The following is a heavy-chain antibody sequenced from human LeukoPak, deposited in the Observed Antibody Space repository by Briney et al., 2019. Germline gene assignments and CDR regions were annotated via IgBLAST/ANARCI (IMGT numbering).Heavy chain of an antibody. D-gene: IGHD6-6*01. V-gene: IGHV4-34*01. CDR3: ARGPVAARYYYYGMDV. CDR1: GGSFSGYY. J-gene: IGHJ6*02. Sequence: RASETLSLTCAVYGGSFSGYYWSWIRQPPGKGLEWIGEINHSGSTNYNPSLKSRVTISVDTSKNQFSLKLSSVTAADTAVYYCARGPVAARYYYYGMDVWGQGTTVTVSS. CDR2: INHSGST.